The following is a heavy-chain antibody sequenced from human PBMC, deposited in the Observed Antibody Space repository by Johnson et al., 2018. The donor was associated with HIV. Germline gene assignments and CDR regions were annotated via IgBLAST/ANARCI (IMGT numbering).Heavy chain of an antibody. CDR1: GFTFTSYD. Sequence: VQLVESGGGLVQPGGSLRLSCVASGFTFTSYDMHCVRQATGEGLDLISAIGTAGDTLYPGSVKGRFTISRDNAKNSLYLQMNSLSPGDTAVYYCVRGGSDAFDIWGQGTMVTVSS. D-gene: IGHD3-10*01. CDR3: VRGGSDAFDI. J-gene: IGHJ3*02. CDR2: IGTAGDT. V-gene: IGHV3-13*01.